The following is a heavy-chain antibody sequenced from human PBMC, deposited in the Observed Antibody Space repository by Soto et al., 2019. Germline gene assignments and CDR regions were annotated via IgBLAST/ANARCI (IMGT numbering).Heavy chain of an antibody. CDR2: IKQDGSEK. CDR3: ARGGGTKFPKVALPASPFDP. D-gene: IGHD2-15*01. J-gene: IGHJ5*02. Sequence: VGSLRLSCAASGFTFSSYWMSWVRQAPGKGLEWVANIKQDGSEKYYVDSVKGRFTISRDNAKNSLYLQMNSLRAEDTAVYYCARGGGTKFPKVALPASPFDPWGQGTLVTVSS. CDR1: GFTFSSYW. V-gene: IGHV3-7*01.